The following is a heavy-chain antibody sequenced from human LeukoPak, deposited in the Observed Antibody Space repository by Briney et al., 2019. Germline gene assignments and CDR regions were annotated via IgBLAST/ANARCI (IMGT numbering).Heavy chain of an antibody. CDR2: ISYDGSNK. Sequence: GGSLRLSCAASGFTFSSYAMHWVRQAPGKGLEWVAVISYDGSNKYYADSVKGRFTISRDNSKNTLYLQMSSLRAEDTAVYYCARASSSWTVYYYYGMDVWGQGTTVTVSS. J-gene: IGHJ6*02. V-gene: IGHV3-30*04. D-gene: IGHD6-13*01. CDR3: ARASSSWTVYYYYGMDV. CDR1: GFTFSSYA.